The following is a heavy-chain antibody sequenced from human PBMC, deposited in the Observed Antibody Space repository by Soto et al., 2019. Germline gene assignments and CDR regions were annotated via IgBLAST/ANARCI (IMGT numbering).Heavy chain of an antibody. V-gene: IGHV1-2*02. D-gene: IGHD6-25*01. Sequence: ASVKVSCKASGYTFTGYYMHWVRQAPGQGFEWMGWINPNSGGTNYAQKFQGRVTMTRDTSISTAYMELSRLRSDDTAVYYCARHLTATIPFDYWGQGTLVTVSS. CDR1: GYTFTGYY. CDR3: ARHLTATIPFDY. CDR2: INPNSGGT. J-gene: IGHJ4*02.